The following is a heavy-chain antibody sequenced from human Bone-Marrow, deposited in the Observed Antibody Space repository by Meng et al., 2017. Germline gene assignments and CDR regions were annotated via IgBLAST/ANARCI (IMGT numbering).Heavy chain of an antibody. CDR2: INPSGGST. V-gene: IGHV1-46*01. J-gene: IGHJ3*02. D-gene: IGHD5/OR15-5a*01. CDR3: ARESTKGRAFDI. Sequence: ASVKVSCKASGYTFTSDYMHWVRQAPGQGLEWMGIINPSGGSTSYAQKFQGRVTMTRDTSTSTVYMELSSLRSEDTAVYYCARESTKGRAFDIWGQGTMVTVSS. CDR1: GYTFTSDY.